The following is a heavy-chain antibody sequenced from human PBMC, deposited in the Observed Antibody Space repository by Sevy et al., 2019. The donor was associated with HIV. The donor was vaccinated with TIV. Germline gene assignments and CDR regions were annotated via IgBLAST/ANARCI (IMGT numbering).Heavy chain of an antibody. CDR1: GFTLSSFW. CDR2: IKEDGSDK. CDR3: ARDKNHYDRSVYYDAFDI. J-gene: IGHJ3*02. V-gene: IGHV3-7*03. D-gene: IGHD3-22*01. Sequence: GSLRLSCAASGFTLSSFWMTWVRQAPGKGLEWVANIKEDGSDKNYLDSVKGRFPISRDNAKNSLYLQMNSLRAEDTAVYYCARDKNHYDRSVYYDAFDIWGQGTMVTVSS.